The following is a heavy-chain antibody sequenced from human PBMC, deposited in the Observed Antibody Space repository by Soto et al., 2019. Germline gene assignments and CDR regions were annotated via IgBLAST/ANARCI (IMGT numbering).Heavy chain of an antibody. Sequence: SETLSLTCTVSGGSISSGDYYWSWIRQPPGKGLEWIGYIYYSGSTYYNPSLKSRVTISVDTSKNQFSLKLSFVTAADTAVYYCARDLSSSWTRINYYYYYGMDVWGQGTTVTVSS. CDR1: GGSISSGDYY. CDR2: IYYSGST. V-gene: IGHV4-30-4*01. CDR3: ARDLSSSWTRINYYYYYGMDV. J-gene: IGHJ6*02. D-gene: IGHD6-13*01.